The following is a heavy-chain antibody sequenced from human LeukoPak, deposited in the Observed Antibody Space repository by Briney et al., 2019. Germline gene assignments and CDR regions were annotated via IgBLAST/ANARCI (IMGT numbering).Heavy chain of an antibody. V-gene: IGHV4-39*01. CDR3: ARHLSGTAMAHYFDH. CDR2: IYSSGNT. Sequence: SQTLSLTCSVSGASISNGRNYWGWIRQSPGKGLEWIASIYSSGNTQYNPSLQSRVSVSVDTSKNQVSVRLSSLTAADTGVYYCARHLSGTAMAHYFDHWGQGTVVTVSS. D-gene: IGHD5-18*01. CDR1: GASISNGRNY. J-gene: IGHJ4*02.